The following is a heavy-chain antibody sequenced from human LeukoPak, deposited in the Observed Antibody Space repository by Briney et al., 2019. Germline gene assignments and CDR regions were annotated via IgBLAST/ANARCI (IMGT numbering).Heavy chain of an antibody. V-gene: IGHV4-59*11. D-gene: IGHD3-3*01. J-gene: IGHJ5*02. Sequence: SETLSLTCTVSGGSISSHYWSWIRQPPGKGLEWIGYIYYSGSTNYNPSLKSRVTISVDTSKNQFSLKLSSMTAADTAVYYCARGSTIFGVVTVNWFDPWGQGTLVTVSS. CDR2: IYYSGST. CDR1: GGSISSHY. CDR3: ARGSTIFGVVTVNWFDP.